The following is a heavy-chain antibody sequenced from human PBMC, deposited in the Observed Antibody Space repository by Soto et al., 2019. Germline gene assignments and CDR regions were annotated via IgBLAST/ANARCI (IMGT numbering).Heavy chain of an antibody. J-gene: IGHJ6*02. CDR1: GYSFTNYW. Sequence: GESLKISCEASGYSFTNYWINWVRQMPGKGLEWMGRIDPTDSHPNYSPSFQGHVTVSVDRFISTAYLQWSSLKASDSAVYYCTRGGTTLPLDVWGQGTTVTVSS. CDR3: TRGGTTLPLDV. D-gene: IGHD2-2*01. V-gene: IGHV5-10-1*01. CDR2: IDPTDSHP.